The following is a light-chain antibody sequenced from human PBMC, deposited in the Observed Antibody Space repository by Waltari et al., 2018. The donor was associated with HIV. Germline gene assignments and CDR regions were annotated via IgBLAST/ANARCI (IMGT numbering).Light chain of an antibody. V-gene: IGKV3-20*01. CDR1: QSLSSSH. J-gene: IGKJ4*01. Sequence: EIVVTQSPGTLSLFPGERAILSCRTSQSLSSSHLTWYQLKPGQAPRLLIYAASSRATGIPDRFSGSGSGTDFTLTIRGLEPENFAVYYGLQYENSRLTFGGGTKVEIK. CDR2: AAS. CDR3: LQYENSRLT.